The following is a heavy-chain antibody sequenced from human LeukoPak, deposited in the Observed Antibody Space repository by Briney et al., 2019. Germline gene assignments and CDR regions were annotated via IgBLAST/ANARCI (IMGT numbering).Heavy chain of an antibody. CDR1: GYTFTGYY. J-gene: IGHJ6*01. V-gene: IGHV1-2*02. Sequence: ASVKVSCKASGYTFTGYYMHWVRQAPGQGLEWMGWISPNSGGANYAQKFQGRVTMTRDTSISTAYMELSRLRSEDTAVYYCAGKGGYSGYDYYYGMDVWGQGTTVTVSS. CDR2: ISPNSGGA. CDR3: AGKGGYSGYDYYYGMDV. D-gene: IGHD5-12*01.